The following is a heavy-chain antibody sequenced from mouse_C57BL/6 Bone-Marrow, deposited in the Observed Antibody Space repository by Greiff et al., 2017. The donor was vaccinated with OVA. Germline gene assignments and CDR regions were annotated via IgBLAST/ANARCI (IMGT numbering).Heavy chain of an antibody. V-gene: IGHV1-50*01. CDR2: IDPSDSYT. CDR3: ARVYYGSSYNVWFAY. Sequence: VKLQQPGAELVKPGASVKLSCKASGYTFTSYWMQWVKQRPGQGLEWIGEIDPSDSYTNYNQKFKGKATLTVDTSSSTAYMQLSSLTSEDSAVYYCARVYYGSSYNVWFAYWGQGTLVTVSA. J-gene: IGHJ3*01. D-gene: IGHD1-1*01. CDR1: GYTFTSYW.